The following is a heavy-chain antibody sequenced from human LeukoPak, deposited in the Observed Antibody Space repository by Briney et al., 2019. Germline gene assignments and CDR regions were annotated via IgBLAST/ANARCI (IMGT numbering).Heavy chain of an antibody. V-gene: IGHV4-61*08. J-gene: IGHJ5*01. Sequence: SETLSLTCTVSGGSISSGDYYWSWIRQSPGKGLEWIGNIHYSGSSVYNPSLKSRGTISIDTSRRQFFLKLNSVTAADTAVYFCALAPNSNWFDFWGPGTLVTVSS. CDR1: GGSISSGDYY. D-gene: IGHD2-8*01. CDR2: IHYSGSS. CDR3: ALAPNSNWFDF.